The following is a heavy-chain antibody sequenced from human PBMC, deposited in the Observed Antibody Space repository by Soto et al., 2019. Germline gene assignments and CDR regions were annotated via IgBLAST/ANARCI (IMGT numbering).Heavy chain of an antibody. V-gene: IGHV4-59*01. D-gene: IGHD3-9*01. CDR2: IYYSGST. J-gene: IGHJ3*02. CDR1: GGSISSYY. CDR3: ARDPAYYDILTGSYGHAFDI. Sequence: XEILSLTFTVSGGSISSYYWSWIRQPPGKGLEWIGYIYYSGSTNYNPSLKSRVTISVDTSKNQFSLKLSSVTAADTAVYYCARDPAYYDILTGSYGHAFDIWGQGTMVTVSS.